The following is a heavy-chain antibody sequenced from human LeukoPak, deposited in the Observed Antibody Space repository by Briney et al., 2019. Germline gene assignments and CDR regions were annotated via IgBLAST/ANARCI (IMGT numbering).Heavy chain of an antibody. CDR2: ISSSSSTI. J-gene: IGHJ4*02. CDR3: ARVARGVDY. V-gene: IGHV3-48*04. CDR1: GFTFSSYS. Sequence: GGSLRLSCAASGFTFSSYSMNWVRQAPGKGLEWVSYISSSSSTIYCADSVKGRFTISRDNAKNSLYLQMNSLRAEDTAVYYCARVARGVDYWGQGTLVTVSS.